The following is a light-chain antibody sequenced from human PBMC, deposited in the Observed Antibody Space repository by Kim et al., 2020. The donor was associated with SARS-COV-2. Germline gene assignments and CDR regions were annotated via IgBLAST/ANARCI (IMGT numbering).Light chain of an antibody. CDR2: DDS. CDR1: NIGSNS. V-gene: IGLV3-21*03. CDR3: QVWDSSSDPPYV. Sequence: PGKTARITWGGNNIGSNSVHWYQQKPGQAPVLVVYDDSDRPSGIPGRFSGSNSGNTATLTISRVEAGDEADYYCQVWDSSSDPPYVFGTGTKVTVL. J-gene: IGLJ1*01.